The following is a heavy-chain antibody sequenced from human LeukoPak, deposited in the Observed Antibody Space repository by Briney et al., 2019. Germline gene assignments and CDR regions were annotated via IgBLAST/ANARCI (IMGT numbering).Heavy chain of an antibody. CDR3: AREESGSYTLIFDY. CDR1: GGTFSSYA. J-gene: IGHJ4*02. V-gene: IGHV1-69*13. D-gene: IGHD1-26*01. Sequence: GASVKVSCKASGGTFSSYAISWVRQAPGQGLEWMGGIIPIFGTANYAQKFQGRVTITADESTSTAYMELSSLRSEDTAVYYCAREESGSYTLIFDYWGQGTLVTVSS. CDR2: IIPIFGTA.